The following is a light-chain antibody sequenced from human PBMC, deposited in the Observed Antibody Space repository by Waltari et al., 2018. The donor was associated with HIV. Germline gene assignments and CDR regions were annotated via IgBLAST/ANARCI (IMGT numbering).Light chain of an antibody. Sequence: DIQMTQSPSTLSASVGDRVIITLRASQSISSGLACYQQRPGRAPNLLIYTASSLRSGVPSRFSGSGSGTEFTLTISSLQPDDFATYYCQQYNGYPLTFGGGTKVEIK. J-gene: IGKJ4*01. CDR3: QQYNGYPLT. CDR1: QSISSG. CDR2: TAS. V-gene: IGKV1-5*03.